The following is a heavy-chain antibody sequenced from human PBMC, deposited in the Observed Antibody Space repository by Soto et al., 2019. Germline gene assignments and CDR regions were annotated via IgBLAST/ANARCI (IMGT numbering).Heavy chain of an antibody. J-gene: IGHJ3*02. V-gene: IGHV3-30*18. CDR3: AKGVPSPTQHAFDI. Sequence: QVHLVESGGGVVQPGRSLRLSCAASGFSFSSYDMHWVRQAPGKGLVWVAMISYDGSDKYFSDSVKGRLNISRDNSKNTVSLEMKSLRTKDTAAYYCAKGVPSPTQHAFDIWGQGTMVTVSS. CDR2: ISYDGSDK. CDR1: GFSFSSYD.